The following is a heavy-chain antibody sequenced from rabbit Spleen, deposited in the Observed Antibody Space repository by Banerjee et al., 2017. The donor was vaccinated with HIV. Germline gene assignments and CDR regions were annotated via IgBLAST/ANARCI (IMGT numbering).Heavy chain of an antibody. J-gene: IGHJ6*01. CDR2: IAGSSSGFN. D-gene: IGHD8-1*01. CDR1: GFSFNSGYD. V-gene: IGHV1S45*01. Sequence: QEQLEESAGGLVQPGGSLTLTCKASGFSFNSGYDMCWVRQAPGKGLEWISCIAGSSSGFNLSPTRAKGRFTCSKTPANKVDLEMDRLTVRDTGNYFWARDTGSSFSSYGMDLWGPGTLVTVS. CDR3: ARDTGSSFSSYGMDL.